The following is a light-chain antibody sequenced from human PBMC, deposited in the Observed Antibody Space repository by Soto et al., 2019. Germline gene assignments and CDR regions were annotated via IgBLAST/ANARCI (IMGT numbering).Light chain of an antibody. CDR1: QSISSY. Sequence: IQMPHSPSSLSACVGDRVTVTCRASQSISSYLNWYQQKPGKAPKLLIYAASSLQSGVPSRFSGSGSGTDFTLTISSLQPEDFATYYCQQSYCPPRTFGQGTKVDIK. V-gene: IGKV1-39*01. CDR3: QQSYCPPRT. J-gene: IGKJ1*01. CDR2: AAS.